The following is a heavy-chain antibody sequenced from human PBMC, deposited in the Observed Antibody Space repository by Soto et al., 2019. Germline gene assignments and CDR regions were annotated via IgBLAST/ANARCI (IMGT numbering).Heavy chain of an antibody. Sequence: PSETLSLTCAVYGGSFSGYYWTWVRQAPGKGLEWVSYISSSSSTIYYADSVKGRFTISRDNAKNSLYLQMNSLRAEDTAVYYCARARYYYDSSGYGQFDYWGQGTLVTVSS. J-gene: IGHJ4*02. CDR1: GGSFSGYY. D-gene: IGHD3-22*01. V-gene: IGHV3-48*01. CDR2: ISSSSSTI. CDR3: ARARYYYDSSGYGQFDY.